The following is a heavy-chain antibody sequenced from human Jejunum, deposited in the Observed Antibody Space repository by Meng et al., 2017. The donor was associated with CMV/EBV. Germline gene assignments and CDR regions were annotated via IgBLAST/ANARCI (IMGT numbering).Heavy chain of an antibody. CDR3: ARDFSYYSLDV. CDR2: IDWNGGTT. D-gene: IGHD2/OR15-2a*01. Sequence: AASGFTFGGHGMSWVRQAPGKGLEWVSCIDWNGGTTAYADSVKGRFTISRDNAKNSLYLHMISLRAEDTALYYCARDFSYYSLDVWGQGTTVTVSS. V-gene: IGHV3-20*03. J-gene: IGHJ6*02. CDR1: GFTFGGHG.